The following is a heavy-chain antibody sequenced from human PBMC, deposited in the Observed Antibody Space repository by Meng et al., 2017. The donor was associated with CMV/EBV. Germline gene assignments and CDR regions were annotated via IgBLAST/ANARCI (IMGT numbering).Heavy chain of an antibody. J-gene: IGHJ3*02. CDR3: ARVRLVGDAFDI. V-gene: IGHV4-34*09. D-gene: IGHD2-2*01. CDR1: GGSLSCYS. CDR2: INRSKST. Sequence: LRLSCVVYGGSLSCYSWSWIRQPPGQGLEWIGEINRSKSTDYNPSLKSRVTISVDTSKNQFSLKLSSVTAADTAVYYCARVRLVGDAFDIWGQGTMVTVSS.